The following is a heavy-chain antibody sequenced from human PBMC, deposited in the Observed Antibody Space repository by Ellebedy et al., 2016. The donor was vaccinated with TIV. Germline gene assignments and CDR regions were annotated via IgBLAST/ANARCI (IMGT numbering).Heavy chain of an antibody. D-gene: IGHD4-17*01. V-gene: IGHV3-30-3*01. CDR3: ARGDDYGDYEAFDY. CDR2: ISYDGSNK. Sequence: GESLKISXAASGFTFSSYAMHWVRQAPGKGLEWVAVISYDGSNKYYADSVKGRFTISRDNSKNTLYLQMNSLRAEDTAVYYCARGDDYGDYEAFDYWGQGTLVTVSS. J-gene: IGHJ4*02. CDR1: GFTFSSYA.